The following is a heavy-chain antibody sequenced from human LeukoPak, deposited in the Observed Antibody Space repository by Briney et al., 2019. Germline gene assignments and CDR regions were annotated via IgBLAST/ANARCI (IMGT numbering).Heavy chain of an antibody. D-gene: IGHD3-10*01. CDR3: ARHDGSGSGSPDY. Sequence: GGSLRLSCAASGFTFSSYEMNWVRQTPGKGLEWVSSISSGSSYIYYADSVKGRFTISRDNAKNSLYLQMNSLRAEDTAVYYCARHDGSGSGSPDYWGRGTLVTVSS. CDR1: GFTFSSYE. J-gene: IGHJ4*02. V-gene: IGHV3-21*01. CDR2: ISSGSSYI.